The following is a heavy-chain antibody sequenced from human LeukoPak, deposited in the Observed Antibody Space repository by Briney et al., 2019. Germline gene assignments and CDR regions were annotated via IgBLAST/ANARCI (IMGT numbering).Heavy chain of an antibody. CDR2: VYYSGTT. Sequence: SETLSLTCTVSGGSINSSSYYWGWIRKPPGKALERIGRVYYSGTTSYYPSLKSRVTISVDMSKNHFSLRLSSVTAADTAMYYCARGTLYSGWSYYFDYWGQGSQVTVSS. CDR1: GGSINSSSYY. V-gene: IGHV4-39*07. D-gene: IGHD6-19*01. J-gene: IGHJ4*02. CDR3: ARGTLYSGWSYYFDY.